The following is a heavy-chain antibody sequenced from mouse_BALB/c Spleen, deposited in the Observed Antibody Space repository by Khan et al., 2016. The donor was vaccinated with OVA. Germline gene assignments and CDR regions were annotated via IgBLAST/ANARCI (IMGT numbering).Heavy chain of an antibody. V-gene: IGHV3-1*02. J-gene: IGHJ1*01. Sequence: EVKLLESGPDLVKPSQSLSLTCTVTGYSITSGYSWHWIRQFPGNKLEWMGYIHYSGTTNYNPSLKSRISITRDTSKNQFFLQLNSVTTEDTATYYCARSGTTVVPYWYFDVWSAGTTVTVSS. D-gene: IGHD1-1*01. CDR2: IHYSGTT. CDR3: ARSGTTVVPYWYFDV. CDR1: GYSITSGYS.